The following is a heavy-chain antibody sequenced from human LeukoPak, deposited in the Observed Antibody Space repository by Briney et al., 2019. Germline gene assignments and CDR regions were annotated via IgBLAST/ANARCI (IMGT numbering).Heavy chain of an antibody. V-gene: IGHV4-61*01. CDR2: IYYSGST. D-gene: IGHD3-10*01. CDR1: GGSISSSSYY. CDR3: ARVLRGYYGVDAFDI. J-gene: IGHJ3*02. Sequence: SETLSLTCTVSGGSISSSSYYWSWIRQPPGKGLEWIGYIYYSGSTNYNPSLKSRVTISVDTSKNQFSLKLSSVTAADTAVYYCARVLRGYYGVDAFDIWGQGTMVTVSS.